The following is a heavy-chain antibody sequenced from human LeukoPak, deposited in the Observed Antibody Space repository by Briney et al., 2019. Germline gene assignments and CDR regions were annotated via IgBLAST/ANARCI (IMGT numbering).Heavy chain of an antibody. D-gene: IGHD3-9*01. CDR1: GFTFSSYW. V-gene: IGHV3-7*03. CDR3: ARGGYDILTGYSY. CDR2: IKQDGSEK. Sequence: GGSLRLSCAAPGFTFSSYWMSWVRQAPGKGLEWVANIKQDGSEKYYVDSVKGRFTISRDNAKSSLYLQMNSLRAEDTAVYYCARGGYDILTGYSYWGQGTLVTVSS. J-gene: IGHJ4*02.